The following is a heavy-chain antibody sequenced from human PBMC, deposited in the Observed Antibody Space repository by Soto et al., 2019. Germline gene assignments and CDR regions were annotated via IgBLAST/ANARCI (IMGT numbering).Heavy chain of an antibody. V-gene: IGHV4-4*07. D-gene: IGHD6-13*01. CDR2: VYTSGYS. J-gene: IGHJ5*02. CDR1: GGSISSDY. Sequence: VQLQESGPGLVKPSETLSLICTVSGGSISSDYLSWIRQPAGKGLELIGRVYTSGYSNSNPSLKSRVTMSVDTSKKQFSLNLSSVTAADTAVYYCAREPTTAGTVNWFDPWGQGTLVTVSS. CDR3: AREPTTAGTVNWFDP.